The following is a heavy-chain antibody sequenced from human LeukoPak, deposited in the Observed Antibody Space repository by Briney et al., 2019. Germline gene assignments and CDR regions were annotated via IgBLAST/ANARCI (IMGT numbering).Heavy chain of an antibody. V-gene: IGHV3-23*01. CDR1: GFTFSSYA. CDR2: ISGSGGST. CDR3: ESARYYYDSSGYYQYY. D-gene: IGHD3-22*01. Sequence: GGSLRLSCAASGFTFSSYAMSWVRQAPGKGLEWVSAISGSGGSTYYADSVKGRFTISRDNSKNTLYLQMNSLRAEDTAVYYCESARYYYDSSGYYQYYWGQGTLITVSS. J-gene: IGHJ4*02.